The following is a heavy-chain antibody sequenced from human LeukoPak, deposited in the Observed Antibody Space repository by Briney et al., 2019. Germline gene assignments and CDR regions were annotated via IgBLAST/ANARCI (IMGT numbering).Heavy chain of an antibody. CDR3: AREMYYYDSSGYYNWFDP. J-gene: IGHJ5*02. CDR1: GFTFSDYY. CDR2: ISSSGSTI. V-gene: IGHV3-11*01. D-gene: IGHD3-22*01. Sequence: KSGGSLRLSCAASGFTFSDYYMSWIRQAPGKGLEWVSYISSSGSTIYYADSVKGRFTISRDNAKNSLYLQMNSLRAEDTAVYYCAREMYYYDSSGYYNWFDPWGQGTLVTVSS.